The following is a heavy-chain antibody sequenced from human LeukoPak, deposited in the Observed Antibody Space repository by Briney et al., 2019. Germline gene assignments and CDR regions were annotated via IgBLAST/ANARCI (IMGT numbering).Heavy chain of an antibody. CDR3: AKLISPYDY. V-gene: IGHV3-23*01. CDR1: GFTLSGFA. CDR2: ISRGGEST. Sequence: PGGSLRLSCAASGFTLSGFAMSWIRQAPGKGLEWVSSISRGGESTFCADSVKGRFTISRDNSKNTLYLQMKSLRAEDTAVYYCAKLISPYDYWGQGTLVLVSS. J-gene: IGHJ4*02.